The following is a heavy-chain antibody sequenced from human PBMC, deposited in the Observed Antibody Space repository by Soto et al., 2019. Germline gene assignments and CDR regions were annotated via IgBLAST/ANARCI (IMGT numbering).Heavy chain of an antibody. D-gene: IGHD5-18*01. Sequence: QVQLVQSGAEVKKPGSSVKVSCQASGGIFSSNAISWVRQAPGQRLEWMGGILPIFDTTHYAQKFQGRVTITADESTSTDYMELSSLKSEDTALYYCATGGRGYSSAPRFYFEYWGQGTVVSVTS. CDR3: ATGGRGYSSAPRFYFEY. CDR1: GGIFSSNA. CDR2: ILPIFDTT. V-gene: IGHV1-69*01. J-gene: IGHJ4*02.